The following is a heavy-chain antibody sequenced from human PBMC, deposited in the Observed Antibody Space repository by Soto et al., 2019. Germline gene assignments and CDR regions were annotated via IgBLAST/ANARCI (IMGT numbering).Heavy chain of an antibody. CDR2: TYHSGTT. CDR3: AREVNSSPARGPNWFDP. D-gene: IGHD6-13*01. V-gene: IGHV4-4*02. Sequence: QVQLQESGPGLVQPSGTLSLTCAVSGDSINNSHWWSWVRQTPGKGLEWIGETYHSGTTNYNPSLKTRVTISIDKSKNQLSLKMNSVIAADTAVYYCAREVNSSPARGPNWFDPWGQGTLVTVSS. J-gene: IGHJ5*02. CDR1: GDSINNSHW.